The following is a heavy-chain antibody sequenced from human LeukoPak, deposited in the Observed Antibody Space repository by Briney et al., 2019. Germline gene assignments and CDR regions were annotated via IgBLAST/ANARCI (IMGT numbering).Heavy chain of an antibody. J-gene: IGHJ4*01. CDR2: INWNGGST. CDR1: GFTFDDYG. Sequence: GGSLRLSCAASGFTFDDYGMSWVRQAPGKGLEWVSGINWNGGSTGYADSVKGRFTISRDNAKNSLYLQMNSLRAEDTALYYCARASKDVWSGYAVDYWGHGTMVNV. V-gene: IGHV3-20*04. CDR3: ARASKDVWSGYAVDY. D-gene: IGHD3-3*01.